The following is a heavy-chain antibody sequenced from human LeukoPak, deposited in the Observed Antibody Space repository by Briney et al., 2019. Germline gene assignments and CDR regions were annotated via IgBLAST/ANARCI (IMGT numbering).Heavy chain of an antibody. CDR2: IAPSGGA. V-gene: IGHV4-4*09. Sequence: SETLSLTCTASGTSISTYYWSWIRQPPGEGLEWIAYIAPSGGAVYNPSLNSRLTVSVDTSKNQFSLRLNSVTAADTAVYYCARHVATTVTRGYSCHPMDVWGKGTTVSVSS. CDR3: ARHVATTVTRGYSCHPMDV. D-gene: IGHD4-17*01. CDR1: GTSISTYY. J-gene: IGHJ6*03.